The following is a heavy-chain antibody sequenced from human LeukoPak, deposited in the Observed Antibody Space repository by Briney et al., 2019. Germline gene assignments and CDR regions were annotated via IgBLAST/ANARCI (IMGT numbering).Heavy chain of an antibody. J-gene: IGHJ4*02. CDR2: ISNSGGDT. V-gene: IGHV3-23*01. D-gene: IGHD2-8*01. CDR3: AKEALMVYSNAYFDY. CDR1: GFTFSRYA. Sequence: GGSLRLSCAASGFTFSRYAMSWVRQTPGKGLEWVSAISNSGGDTYYADSVKGRFTISRDNSKNTLYLQMNSLRAEDTAVYYCAKEALMVYSNAYFDYWGQGTLVTVSS.